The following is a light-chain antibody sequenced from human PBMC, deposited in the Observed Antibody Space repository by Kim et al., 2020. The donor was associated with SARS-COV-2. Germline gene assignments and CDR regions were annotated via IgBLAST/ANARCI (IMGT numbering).Light chain of an antibody. Sequence: DIQMTQSPSSLSASIGDRVTITCRASQGISNFLAWYQQRPGKVPKLLIDAASTLQSGVPSRFSGSGSGIDFTLTISTLQPEDVATYYCQKYNSVPQPFGQGTKVDIK. V-gene: IGKV1-27*01. CDR3: QKYNSVPQP. CDR1: QGISNF. J-gene: IGKJ1*01. CDR2: AAS.